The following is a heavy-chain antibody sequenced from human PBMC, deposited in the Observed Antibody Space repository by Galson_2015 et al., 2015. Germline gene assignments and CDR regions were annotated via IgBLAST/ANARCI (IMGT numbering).Heavy chain of an antibody. CDR3: ARTRDRSFDP. CDR2: IKTDGREK. CDR1: GFTFSDYW. J-gene: IGHJ5*02. V-gene: IGHV3-7*01. Sequence: SLRLSCAASGFTFSDYWMSGVRQAPGKGLEWVANIKTDGREKFYVDSVRGRFTIYRDNAENSLYLQMNSLRVEDTAVYYCARTRDRSFDPWGQGALVTVSS.